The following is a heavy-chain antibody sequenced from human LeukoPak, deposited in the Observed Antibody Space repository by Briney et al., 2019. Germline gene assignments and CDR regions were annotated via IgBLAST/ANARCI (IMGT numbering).Heavy chain of an antibody. CDR1: GFTFSSYV. D-gene: IGHD4-17*01. CDR2: ISYDGSNK. J-gene: IGHJ4*02. V-gene: IGHV3-30-3*01. CDR3: ARDIGLGYYGDYVERSLSY. Sequence: PGGSLRLSCAASGFTFSSYVMHWVRQAPGKGLEWVAVISYDGSNKYYADSVKGRFTISRDNSKNTLYLQMNSLRAEDTAVYYCARDIGLGYYGDYVERSLSYWGQGTLVTVSS.